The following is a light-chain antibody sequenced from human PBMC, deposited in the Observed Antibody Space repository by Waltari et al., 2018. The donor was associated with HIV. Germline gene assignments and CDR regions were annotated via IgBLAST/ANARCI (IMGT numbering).Light chain of an antibody. CDR3: CSYAGSVV. J-gene: IGLJ2*01. V-gene: IGLV2-23*02. CDR1: SRDVGNYNL. Sequence: QSALTQPASVAGSPGQAIPIPCTGTSRDVGNYNLVSWYQQHPGKAPKLMIYEVSKRPSGVSNRFSGSKSGNTASLTISGLQAEDEADYYCCSYAGSVVFGGGTKLTVL. CDR2: EVS.